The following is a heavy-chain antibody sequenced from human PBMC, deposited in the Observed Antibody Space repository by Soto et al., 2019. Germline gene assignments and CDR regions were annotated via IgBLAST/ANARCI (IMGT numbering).Heavy chain of an antibody. CDR3: ARDGAVGLVGLGEDYYGMDV. J-gene: IGHJ6*02. D-gene: IGHD3-16*01. CDR2: ISYDGSNK. V-gene: IGHV3-30-3*01. Sequence: QVQLVESGGGVVQPGRSLRLSCAASGFTFSSYAMHWVRQAPGKGLEWVPVISYDGSNKYYADSVKGRFTISRDNSKNTLYRQMNSLRAEDTAVYYCARDGAVGLVGLGEDYYGMDVWGQGTTVTVSS. CDR1: GFTFSSYA.